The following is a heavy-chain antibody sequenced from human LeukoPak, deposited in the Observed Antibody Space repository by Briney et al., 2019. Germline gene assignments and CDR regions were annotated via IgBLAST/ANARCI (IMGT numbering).Heavy chain of an antibody. J-gene: IGHJ3*02. V-gene: IGHV1-69*13. CDR3: ARDGVVPCRGGNCFGAGLAFDI. CDR1: GGTFNTNS. D-gene: IGHD2-21*01. Sequence: GASVKVSCKVSGGTFNTNSMVWVRQAPGQGLEWMGTIIPMFGTENNAQKFQDRITITADELTATTCMELRSLRSEDTAIYYCARDGVVPCRGGNCFGAGLAFDIWGQGTMVSVS. CDR2: IIPMFGTE.